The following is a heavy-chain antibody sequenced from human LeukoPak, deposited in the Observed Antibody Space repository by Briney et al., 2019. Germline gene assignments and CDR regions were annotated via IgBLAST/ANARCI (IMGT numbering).Heavy chain of an antibody. J-gene: IGHJ5*02. V-gene: IGHV4-59*01. D-gene: IGHD1-14*01. CDR1: GGSISSYY. CDR2: IYYSGST. Sequence: PSETLSLTCTVSGGSISSYYWSWIRQPPGKGLEWIGYIYYSGSTNYNPSLESRVTISVDTSKNQFSLKLSSVTAADTAVYYCARITPGNWFDPWGQGTLVTVSS. CDR3: ARITPGNWFDP.